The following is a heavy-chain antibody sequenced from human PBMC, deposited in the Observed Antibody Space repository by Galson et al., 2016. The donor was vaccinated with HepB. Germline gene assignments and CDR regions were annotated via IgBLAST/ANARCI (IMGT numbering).Heavy chain of an antibody. D-gene: IGHD3-3*01. J-gene: IGHJ4*02. Sequence: SLRLSCAASGFTFSNAWMNLVRQAPGKGLEWVGRFKNTGDGGTADYAAPVKGRFTISSDDSKNTLFLQMNSLKTEDTAVYYCTLEWLLDGFVYWGQGTVVTVSS. CDR2: FKNTGDGGTA. CDR3: TLEWLLDGFVY. CDR1: GFTFSNAW. V-gene: IGHV3-15*07.